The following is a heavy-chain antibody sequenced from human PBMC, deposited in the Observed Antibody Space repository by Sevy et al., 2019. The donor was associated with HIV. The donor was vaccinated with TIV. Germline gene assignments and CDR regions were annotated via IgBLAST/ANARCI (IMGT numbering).Heavy chain of an antibody. J-gene: IGHJ4*02. CDR1: GGSFSGYY. CDR3: ARRTRYDYGDDYDY. Sequence: SDTLSLTCAVYGGSFSGYYWSWIRQPPGKGLEWIGEINHSGSTNYNPSLKSRVTISVDTSKNQFSLKLSSVTAADTAVYYCARRTRYDYGDDYDYWGQGTLVTVSS. V-gene: IGHV4-34*01. CDR2: INHSGST. D-gene: IGHD4-17*01.